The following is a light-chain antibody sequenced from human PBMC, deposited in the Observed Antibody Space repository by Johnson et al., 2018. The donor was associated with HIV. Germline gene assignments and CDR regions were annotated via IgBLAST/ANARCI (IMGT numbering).Light chain of an antibody. Sequence: QSVLTQPPSVSAAPGQKVTISCSGSSSNIGNNYVSWYQQLPGTAPKLLIYENYKRPSGIPDRFSGSKSGATATLGITGLQTGDEADYYCGTWVSSVSSYVFGAGTKVTVL. CDR2: ENY. J-gene: IGLJ1*01. CDR3: GTWVSSVSSYV. V-gene: IGLV1-51*02. CDR1: SSNIGNNY.